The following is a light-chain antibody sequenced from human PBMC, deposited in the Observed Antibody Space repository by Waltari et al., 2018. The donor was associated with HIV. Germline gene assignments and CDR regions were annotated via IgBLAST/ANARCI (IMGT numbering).Light chain of an antibody. CDR2: AAS. CDR1: QNIPTD. V-gene: IGKV1-39*01. Sequence: DIQMTQSPSSLSAFVGDRVTITCRASQNIPTDLNWYQQKLGKAPRLLIYAASVLQSGVPSRFSGSASGTDFTLTITGLQPEDVATYYCQQSHSLPRTFGQGTKVEI. CDR3: QQSHSLPRT. J-gene: IGKJ1*01.